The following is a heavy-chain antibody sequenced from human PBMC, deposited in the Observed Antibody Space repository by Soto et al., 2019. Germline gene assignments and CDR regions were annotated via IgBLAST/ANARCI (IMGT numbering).Heavy chain of an antibody. Sequence: QVQLQESGPGLVKPSQTLSLTCTVSGGSISSGGYYWSWIRQHPGKGLEWIGYIYYSGSTYYNPSLQSRVTISVDTSKNQFSLKLSSVTAADTAVYYCARDWGITGTERMGDAFDIWGQGTMVTVSS. CDR1: GGSISSGGYY. D-gene: IGHD1-7*01. J-gene: IGHJ3*02. CDR3: ARDWGITGTERMGDAFDI. V-gene: IGHV4-31*03. CDR2: IYYSGST.